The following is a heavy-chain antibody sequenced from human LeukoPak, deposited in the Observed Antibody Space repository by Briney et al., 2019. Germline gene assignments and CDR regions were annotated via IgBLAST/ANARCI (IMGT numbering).Heavy chain of an antibody. CDR2: ISSSGSTI. Sequence: GGSLRLSCAASGFTFSDYYMSWIRQAPGKGLEWVSYISSSGSTIYYADSVKGRFTISRDNAKNSLYLQMGSLRAEDMAVYYCARDAEYCSSTSCYKDYYYYMDVWGKGTTVTVSS. J-gene: IGHJ6*03. CDR3: ARDAEYCSSTSCYKDYYYYMDV. D-gene: IGHD2-2*02. V-gene: IGHV3-11*04. CDR1: GFTFSDYY.